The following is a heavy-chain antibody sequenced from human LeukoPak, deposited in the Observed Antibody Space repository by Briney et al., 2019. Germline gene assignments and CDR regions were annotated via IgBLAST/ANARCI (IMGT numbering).Heavy chain of an antibody. D-gene: IGHD3-10*01. V-gene: IGHV3-23*01. CDR3: ARGRNYGSGNYVFDY. CDR1: GFTFSNYW. J-gene: IGHJ4*02. Sequence: GGSLRLSCAASGFTFSNYWMHWVRQVPGKGLEWVSRINGRGDTTNHADFAKGRFTISRDNSKNTVDLQMDSLRADDTALYYCARGRNYGSGNYVFDYWGQGTLVTVSS. CDR2: INGRGDTT.